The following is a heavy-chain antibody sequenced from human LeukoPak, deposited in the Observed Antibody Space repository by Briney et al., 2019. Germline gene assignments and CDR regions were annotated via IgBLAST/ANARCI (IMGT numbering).Heavy chain of an antibody. J-gene: IGHJ4*02. CDR1: GYTFTSYG. CDR2: ISAYNGNT. V-gene: IGHV1-18*01. D-gene: IGHD2-15*01. CDR3: ARDFGIGSGPAGFDY. Sequence: GASVKVSCKASGYTFTSYGISGVRQAPGQGLEWMGWISAYNGNTNYAQKLQGRFTMTTDTSTSTAYMQLSSLRSDDTAVYYCARDFGIGSGPAGFDYWGQGTLVTVSS.